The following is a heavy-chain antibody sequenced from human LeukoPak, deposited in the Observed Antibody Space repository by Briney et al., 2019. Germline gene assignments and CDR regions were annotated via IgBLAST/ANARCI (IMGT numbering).Heavy chain of an antibody. CDR3: ATASGSYYIAAFFDY. Sequence: ASEKVFCKVSGYTLPELSMHWVRQAPGKGREGMGGFDPEDGETMYAQKFQGRVTMTEDTSLDTAYMELGSLRSEDTAVYYCATASGSYYIAAFFDYWGQGTLVTVSS. CDR2: FDPEDGET. CDR1: GYTLPELS. J-gene: IGHJ4*02. D-gene: IGHD3-10*01. V-gene: IGHV1-24*01.